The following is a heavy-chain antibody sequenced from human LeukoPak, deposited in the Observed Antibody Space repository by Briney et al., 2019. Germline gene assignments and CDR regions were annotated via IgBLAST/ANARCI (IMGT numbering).Heavy chain of an antibody. Sequence: GGSLRLSCAASRFTFSSYDMHWVRQAPGKGLEWVAVISYDGSNKYYADSVKGRFTISRDNSKNTLYLQMNSLRAEDTAVYYCAKEGGKLRYFDWFPLDYTEALDYWGQGTLVTVSS. CDR3: AKEGGKLRYFDWFPLDYTEALDY. CDR1: RFTFSSYD. J-gene: IGHJ4*02. CDR2: ISYDGSNK. D-gene: IGHD3-9*01. V-gene: IGHV3-30*18.